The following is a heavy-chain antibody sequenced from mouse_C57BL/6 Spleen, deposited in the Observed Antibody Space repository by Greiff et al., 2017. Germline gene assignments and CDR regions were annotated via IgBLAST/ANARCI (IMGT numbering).Heavy chain of an antibody. V-gene: IGHV1-64*01. D-gene: IGHD2-3*01. Sequence: QVQLQQPGAELVKPGASVTLSCKASGYTFTSYWMHWVKQRPGQGLEWIGMIHPNSGSTNYNEKFKSKATLTVDKSSSTAYMQLSGLTSEDSAVYYCARFDGYYGFDYWGQGTPVTVSA. CDR3: ARFDGYYGFDY. CDR2: IHPNSGST. J-gene: IGHJ3*01. CDR1: GYTFTSYW.